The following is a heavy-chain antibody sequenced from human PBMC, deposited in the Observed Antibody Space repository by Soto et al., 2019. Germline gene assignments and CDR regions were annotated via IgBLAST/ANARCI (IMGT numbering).Heavy chain of an antibody. CDR1: GDSISSNIYY. CDR2: IYYSGRT. V-gene: IGHV4-39*01. CDR3: ARWVTTTSYFDY. J-gene: IGHJ4*02. D-gene: IGHD3-22*01. Sequence: QLQLQESGPGLVKPSETLSLTCAVSGDSISSNIYYWGWIRQPPGKGLEWIGSIYYSGRTYYNPSVKSRVTISVDTSKNQFSLKLSSVTAADTAVYYCARWVTTTSYFDYWGQGALVTVSS.